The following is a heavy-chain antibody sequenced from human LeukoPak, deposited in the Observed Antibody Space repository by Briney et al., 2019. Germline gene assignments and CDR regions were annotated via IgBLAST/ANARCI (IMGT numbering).Heavy chain of an antibody. CDR3: ARVVGSTPFDY. J-gene: IGHJ4*02. V-gene: IGHV1-18*01. D-gene: IGHD1-26*01. CDR2: IRVYNGDT. CDR1: GYTFSTYG. Sequence: ASVKVSCKASGYTFSTYGISWVRQAPGQGLEWMGWIRVYNGDTNYAQKFQGRVTMTTDTSTSTAYMELRGLRSDDTAVYYCARVVGSTPFDYWGQGTLVTVSS.